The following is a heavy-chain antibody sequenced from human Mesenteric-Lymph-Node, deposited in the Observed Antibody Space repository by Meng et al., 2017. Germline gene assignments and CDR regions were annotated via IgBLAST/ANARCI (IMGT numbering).Heavy chain of an antibody. CDR1: GGSFSGYY. CDR2: INHSGST. V-gene: IGHV4-34*01. CDR3: ARGPRSYDILTGYYGWFDP. D-gene: IGHD3-9*01. Sequence: SETPSLTCAVYGGSFSGYYWSWIRQPPGKGLEWIGEINHSGSTNYNPSLKSRVTISVDTSKNQFSLKLSSVTAADTAVYYCARGPRSYDILTGYYGWFDPWGQGTRVT. J-gene: IGHJ5*02.